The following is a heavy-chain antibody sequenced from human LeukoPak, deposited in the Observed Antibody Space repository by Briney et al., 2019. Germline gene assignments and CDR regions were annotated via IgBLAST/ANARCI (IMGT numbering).Heavy chain of an antibody. CDR3: AKTRYSEKNFDY. J-gene: IGHJ4*02. CDR2: ISGSGGST. CDR1: GFTFSDYY. D-gene: IGHD1-26*01. V-gene: IGHV3-23*01. Sequence: GGSLRLSCAASGFTFSDYYMSWIRQAPGKGLEWVSAISGSGGSTYYADSVKGRFTISRDNSKNTLYLQMNSLRAEDTAVYYCAKTRYSEKNFDYWGQGTLVTVSS.